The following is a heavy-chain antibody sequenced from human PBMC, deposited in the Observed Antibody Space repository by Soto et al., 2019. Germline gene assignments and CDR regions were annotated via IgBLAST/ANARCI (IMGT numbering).Heavy chain of an antibody. CDR2: IWYDGSNA. V-gene: IGHV3-33*01. Sequence: PGGSLRLSCITSGFTFKTYDMHWVRQAPGKGLEWVTIIWYDGSNASYADSVKGRFTVSRDNSKNTLYLQMNSLRAEDTAVYYCAREISTSWKHYFDYWGQGTMVTVSS. CDR1: GFTFKTYD. CDR3: AREISTSWKHYFDY. J-gene: IGHJ4*02. D-gene: IGHD2-2*01.